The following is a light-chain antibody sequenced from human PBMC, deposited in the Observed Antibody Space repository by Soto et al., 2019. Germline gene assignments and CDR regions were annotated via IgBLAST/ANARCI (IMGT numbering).Light chain of an antibody. J-gene: IGLJ1*01. Sequence: QSALTQPPSASGSPGQSVTISCTGSSSNIGAGYDVHWYQQLPGTAPKLLIFGNSNRPSGVPDRFSGSKSGTSASLAITGLQAEDEADYYCQSYDSSLSAYVFGTGTKVTVL. CDR3: QSYDSSLSAYV. CDR1: SSNIGAGYD. CDR2: GNS. V-gene: IGLV1-40*01.